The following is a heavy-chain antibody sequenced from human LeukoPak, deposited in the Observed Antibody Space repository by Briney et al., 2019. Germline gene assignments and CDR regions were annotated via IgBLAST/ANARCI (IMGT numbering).Heavy chain of an antibody. Sequence: ASVKVSCKASGYTFTGYYMHWVRQAPGQGLEWMGWINPSSGGTNYAQKFQGRVTMTRDTSISTAYMELSRLRSDDTAVYYCARDSPYYDSSGYPSPRYYFDYWGQGTLVTVSS. D-gene: IGHD3-22*01. V-gene: IGHV1-2*02. J-gene: IGHJ4*02. CDR2: INPSSGGT. CDR1: GYTFTGYY. CDR3: ARDSPYYDSSGYPSPRYYFDY.